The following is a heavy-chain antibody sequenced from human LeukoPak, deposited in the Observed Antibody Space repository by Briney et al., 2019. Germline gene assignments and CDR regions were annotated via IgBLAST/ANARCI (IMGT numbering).Heavy chain of an antibody. V-gene: IGHV4-61*02. D-gene: IGHD1/OR15-1a*01. J-gene: IGHJ6*02. CDR3: ARQKWEQQGRDYYFNGLDV. CDR1: GGSISSGSYY. Sequence: PSETLSLTCTVSGGSISSGSYYWSWLRQPAGKGLEWIGRIYTSGSTNYNPSLKSRVTMSVDRSRNQFSLKLTSVTAADTAVYYCARQKWEQQGRDYYFNGLDVWGPGTTVIVSS. CDR2: IYTSGST.